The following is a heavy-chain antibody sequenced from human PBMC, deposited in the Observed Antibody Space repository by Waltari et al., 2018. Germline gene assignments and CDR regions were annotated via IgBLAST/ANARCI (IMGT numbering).Heavy chain of an antibody. CDR2: IYYSGST. V-gene: IGHV4-59*01. CDR1: GGSISSYY. J-gene: IGHJ2*01. CDR3: ARDNRPGYSSGWLEGYFDL. Sequence: QVQLQESGPGLVKPSETLSLTCTVSGGSISSYYWSWIRQPPGKGLEWIGYIYYSGSTNYNPSRKSRVTISVDTSKNQFSLKLSSVTAADTAVYYCARDNRPGYSSGWLEGYFDLWGRGTLVTVSS. D-gene: IGHD6-19*01.